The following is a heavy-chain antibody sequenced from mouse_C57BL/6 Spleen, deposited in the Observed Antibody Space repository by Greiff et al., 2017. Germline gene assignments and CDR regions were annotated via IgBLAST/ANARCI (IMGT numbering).Heavy chain of an antibody. CDR2: ISSGSSTI. J-gene: IGHJ2*01. D-gene: IGHD1-1*01. Sequence: LVESGGGLVKPGGSLKLSCAASGFTFSDYGMHWVRQAPEKGLEWVAYISSGSSTIYYADTVKGRFTISRDNAKNTLFLQMTSLRSEDTAMYYCAREFITTVVYFDYWGQGTTLTVSS. V-gene: IGHV5-17*01. CDR1: GFTFSDYG. CDR3: AREFITTVVYFDY.